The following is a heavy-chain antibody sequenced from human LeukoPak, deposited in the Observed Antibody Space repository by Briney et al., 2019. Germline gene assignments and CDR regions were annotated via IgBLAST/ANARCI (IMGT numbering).Heavy chain of an antibody. CDR2: IKQDGSEK. V-gene: IGHV3-7*01. CDR3: ARTRFGGGRGAWFDP. D-gene: IGHD3-10*01. Sequence: GGSLRLSCAASGFTFSSYGMHWVRQAPGKGPEWVANIKQDGSEKYYVDSVKGRFTISRDNAKNSLYLQMNSLRAEDTAVYYCARTRFGGGRGAWFDPWGQGTLVTVSS. J-gene: IGHJ5*02. CDR1: GFTFSSYG.